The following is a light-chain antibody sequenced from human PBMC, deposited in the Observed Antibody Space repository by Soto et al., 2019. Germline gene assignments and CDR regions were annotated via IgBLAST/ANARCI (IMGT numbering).Light chain of an antibody. V-gene: IGKV1-5*03. Sequence: DIQMTQSPSTLSASVGDRVTITCRASQTISTSLAWYQQKPGKAPNLLIYLASSLESGVPSRFSGSGSGTEFTLTISSLQPDDLATYYCQQYYTYLRTFGQGTKVKIK. CDR3: QQYYTYLRT. J-gene: IGKJ1*01. CDR2: LAS. CDR1: QTISTS.